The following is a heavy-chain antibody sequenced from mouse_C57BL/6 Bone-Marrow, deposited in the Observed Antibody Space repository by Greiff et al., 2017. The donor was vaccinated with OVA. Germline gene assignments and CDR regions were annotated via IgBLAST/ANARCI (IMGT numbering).Heavy chain of an antibody. CDR2: INPSNGGT. CDR3: ARGVYYGSSYCDFDY. V-gene: IGHV1-53*01. Sequence: QVQLQQPGTELVKPGASVKLSCKASGYTFTSYWMHWVKQRPGQGLEWIGNINPSNGGTNYNEKFKSKAPLTVDKSSSTAYMQLSSLTSEDSAVYYCARGVYYGSSYCDFDYWGQGTTLTVSS. D-gene: IGHD1-1*01. CDR1: GYTFTSYW. J-gene: IGHJ2*01.